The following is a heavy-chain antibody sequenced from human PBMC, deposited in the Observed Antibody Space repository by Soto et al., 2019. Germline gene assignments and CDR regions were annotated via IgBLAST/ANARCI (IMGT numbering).Heavy chain of an antibody. V-gene: IGHV5-51*01. D-gene: IGHD4-17*01. CDR2: IYPHDSDT. CDR1: GYNFHTYW. J-gene: IGHJ6*02. CDR3: ARPTDYHYGMDV. Sequence: GESLKISCKGSGYNFHTYWIAWVRQMPGKGLEWMGFIYPHDSDTRYSPSFRGQVTISADKSINTAYLQWTSLKASDTAIYFCARPTDYHYGMDVWGQGTTVTVSS.